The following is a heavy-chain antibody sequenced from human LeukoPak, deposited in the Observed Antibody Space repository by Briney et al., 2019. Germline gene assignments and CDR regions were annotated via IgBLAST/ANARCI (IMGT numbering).Heavy chain of an antibody. V-gene: IGHV3-7*03. J-gene: IGHJ4*02. CDR3: ASRSPSETYFAVFDY. CDR1: GFTFSSYW. D-gene: IGHD1-26*01. CDR2: IKQDGSEK. Sequence: GGSLRLSCAASGFTFSSYWMSWVRQAPGKGLEWVANIKQDGSEKYYVDSVKGRFTISRDNAKNSLYLQMNNLRAEDTAVYYCASRSPSETYFAVFDYWGQGTLVTVSS.